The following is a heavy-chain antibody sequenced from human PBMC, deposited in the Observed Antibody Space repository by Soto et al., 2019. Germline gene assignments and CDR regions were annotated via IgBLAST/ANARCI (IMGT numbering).Heavy chain of an antibody. CDR1: GFIFSNAW. D-gene: IGHD6-6*01. J-gene: IGHJ4*02. CDR2: IWYDGSNK. CDR3: ARGIIAARPLSSPDFDY. Sequence: GGSLRLSCAASGFIFSNAWINWVRQAPGKGLEWVAVIWYDGSNKYYADSVKGRFTISRDNSKNTLYLQMNSLRAEDTAVYYCARGIIAARPLSSPDFDYWGQGTLVTVSS. V-gene: IGHV3-33*08.